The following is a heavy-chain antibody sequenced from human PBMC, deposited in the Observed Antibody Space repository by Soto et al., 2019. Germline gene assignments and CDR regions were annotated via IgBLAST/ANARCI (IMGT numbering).Heavy chain of an antibody. CDR1: GFAVNSDY. Sequence: PGGSLRLSCAASGFAVNSDYMSWVRQAPGKGLEWVSVIFGGGTTHYSDSVKGRFTISRDNSKNTVFLQMNSLRVEDTAVYFCVRTSSYWGQGTRVTVSS. CDR3: VRTSSY. CDR2: IFGGGTT. J-gene: IGHJ4*02. V-gene: IGHV3-53*01. D-gene: IGHD2-2*01.